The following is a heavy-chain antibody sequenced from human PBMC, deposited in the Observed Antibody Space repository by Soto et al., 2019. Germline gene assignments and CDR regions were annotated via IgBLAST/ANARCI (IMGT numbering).Heavy chain of an antibody. Sequence: PGGSLRLSCAASGFTFANYAISWVRQAPGKGLEWDSAISGSGGSTYYADSVKGRFTISRDNSKNTLYLQMNSLRAEDTAGYYCAKGGVGVTAYGMDVWGQGTTVTVSS. CDR3: AKGGVGVTAYGMDV. J-gene: IGHJ6*02. CDR2: ISGSGGST. CDR1: GFTFANYA. D-gene: IGHD2-21*02. V-gene: IGHV3-23*01.